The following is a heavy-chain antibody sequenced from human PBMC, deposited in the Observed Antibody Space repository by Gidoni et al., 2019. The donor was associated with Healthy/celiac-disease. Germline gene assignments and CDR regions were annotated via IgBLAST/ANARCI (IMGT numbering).Heavy chain of an antibody. V-gene: IGHV4-39*01. Sequence: QLQLQESGPGLVKPSETLSLTCTVSGGSISSSSYYWGWIRQPPGKGLEWIGSIYYSGSTYYNPSLKSRVTISVDTSKNQFSLKLSSVTAADTAVYYCARPPSSSGSIDYWGQGTLVTVSS. J-gene: IGHJ4*02. CDR2: IYYSGST. CDR3: ARPPSSSGSIDY. CDR1: GGSISSSSYY. D-gene: IGHD3-22*01.